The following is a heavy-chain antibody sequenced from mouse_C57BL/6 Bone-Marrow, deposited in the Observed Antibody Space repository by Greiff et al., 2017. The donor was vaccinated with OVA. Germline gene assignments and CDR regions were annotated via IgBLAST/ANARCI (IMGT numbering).Heavy chain of an antibody. V-gene: IGHV1-80*01. CDR2: IYPGDGDT. J-gene: IGHJ3*01. CDR1: GYAFSSYW. Sequence: VQLVVSGAELVKPGASVKISCKASGYAFSSYWMNWVKQRPGKGLEWIGQIYPGDGDTNYNGKFKGKATLTADKSSSTAYMQLSSLTSEDSAVYFCARYGLLGTWFAYWGQGTLVTVSA. D-gene: IGHD2-3*01. CDR3: ARYGLLGTWFAY.